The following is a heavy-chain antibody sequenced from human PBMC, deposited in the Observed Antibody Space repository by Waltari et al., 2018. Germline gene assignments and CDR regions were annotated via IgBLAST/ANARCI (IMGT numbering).Heavy chain of an antibody. CDR3: ARGVTIFGVAIDY. V-gene: IGHV4-30-4*01. CDR2: IYYSGST. J-gene: IGHJ4*02. D-gene: IGHD3-3*01. CDR1: GGSISSGDYY. Sequence: QAQLQESGPGLVKPSQTLSLTCIVSGGSISSGDYYWNWIRQPPGKGLEWIGYIYYSGSTYYNPSLKSRITLSVDTSKNQFSLKLNSVTAADTAVYYCARGVTIFGVAIDYWGQGTLVTVSS.